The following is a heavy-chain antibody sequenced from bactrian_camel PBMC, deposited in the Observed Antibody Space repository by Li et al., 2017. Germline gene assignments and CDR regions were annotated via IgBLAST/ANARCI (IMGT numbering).Heavy chain of an antibody. V-gene: IGHV3S25*01. CDR1: GLTYSSYC. D-gene: IGHD3*01. CDR2: IDSDGVT. Sequence: QLVESGGGSVQAGGSLRLSCAASGLTYSSYCMGWFRQAPGKMREGVAAIDSDGVTDYADSVKARFTVSIDKAKNTPYLQMNSLKPEDSGMYYCAAAAGGITTLGRCYKMWEDWGQGTQVTVS. J-gene: IGHJ4*01. CDR3: AAAAGGITTLGRCYKMWED.